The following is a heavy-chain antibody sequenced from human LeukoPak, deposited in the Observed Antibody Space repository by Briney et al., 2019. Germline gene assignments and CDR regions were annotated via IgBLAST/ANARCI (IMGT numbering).Heavy chain of an antibody. Sequence: GGSLRLSCATSGFTFSNYAVSWVRQAPGKGLEWVSSISGSGGTTYYADSVKGRFTISRDNSKNPLYLQMNPLRAQDTAVYYCAKDPYRASSGLVDYWGQGTLVTVSS. CDR1: GFTFSNYA. D-gene: IGHD5-12*01. V-gene: IGHV3-23*01. CDR2: ISGSGGTT. J-gene: IGHJ4*02. CDR3: AKDPYRASSGLVDY.